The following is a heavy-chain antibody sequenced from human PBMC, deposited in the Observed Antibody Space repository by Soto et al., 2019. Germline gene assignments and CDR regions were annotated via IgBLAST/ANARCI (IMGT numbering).Heavy chain of an antibody. Sequence: GGSLRLSCAASGFTVSSNYMSWVRQAPGKGLEWISIIYSAGNTYYADSVKGRFTISRDNSKNTLYLQMNSLGAEDTAVYYCARDFVVGGPTINYYYGMDVWGLGTTVTVSS. CDR3: ARDFVVGGPTINYYYGMDV. D-gene: IGHD1-26*01. CDR1: GFTVSSNY. J-gene: IGHJ6*02. V-gene: IGHV3-66*01. CDR2: IYSAGNT.